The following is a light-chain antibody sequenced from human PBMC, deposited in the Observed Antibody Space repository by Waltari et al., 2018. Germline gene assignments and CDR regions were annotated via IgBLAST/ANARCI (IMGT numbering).Light chain of an antibody. CDR1: SSNIGSHY. V-gene: IGLV1-47*02. J-gene: IGLJ2*01. Sequence: SVLTQPPPASGAPGQRVTIPCSGSSSNIGSHYVYWYQQLPGPAPKLIIYTDAQRAAGVPDRVSASKSGTSASLAISGLRSEDEADYYCAAWDDSPSGHVVFGGGTKLTVL. CDR3: AAWDDSPSGHVV. CDR2: TDA.